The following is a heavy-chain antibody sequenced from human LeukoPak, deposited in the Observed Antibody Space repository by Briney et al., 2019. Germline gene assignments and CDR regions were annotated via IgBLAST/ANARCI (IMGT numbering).Heavy chain of an antibody. V-gene: IGHV3-23*01. CDR2: ISGSGGST. D-gene: IGHD3-22*01. J-gene: IGHJ3*02. CDR3: AKSYDSSGYYYAPDAFDI. CDR1: GFTFSSYA. Sequence: GGSLRLSCAASGFTFSSYAMNWVRQAPGKGLEWVSAISGSGGSTYYADSVKGRFTISRDNSKNTLYLQMNSLRAEDTAVYYCAKSYDSSGYYYAPDAFDIWGQGTMVTVSS.